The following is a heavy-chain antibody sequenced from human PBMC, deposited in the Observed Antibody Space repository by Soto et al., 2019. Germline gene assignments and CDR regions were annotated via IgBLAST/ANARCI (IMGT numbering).Heavy chain of an antibody. Sequence: QVQLVESGGGVVQPGRSLRLSCAASGFTFSSYAMYWVRQAPGKGLEWVAVISYDGSNKYYADSVKGRFTISRDNSKNTLYVQMNSLRAEDTAVYYCWRVSTTIFSLVITGRSFYIWGQGTMVTVSS. CDR3: WRVSTTIFSLVITGRSFYI. CDR1: GFTFSSYA. J-gene: IGHJ3*02. CDR2: ISYDGSNK. V-gene: IGHV3-30-3*01. D-gene: IGHD3-9*01.